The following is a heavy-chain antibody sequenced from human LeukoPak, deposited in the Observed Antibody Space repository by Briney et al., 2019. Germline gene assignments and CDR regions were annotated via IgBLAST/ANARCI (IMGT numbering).Heavy chain of an antibody. CDR3: TRVQAGRSGLMDV. D-gene: IGHD2-8*02. CDR1: GFTLSGYW. CDR2: IDPDGTTT. V-gene: IGHV3-74*01. Sequence: GGSLRLSCAASGFTLSGYWMHWVRQAPGEGLVWVSRIDPDGTTTNYADSVKGRFTTSRDNARNTLYLQTNSLTAEDTALYYCTRVQAGRSGLMDVWGRGTTVTVSS. J-gene: IGHJ6*02.